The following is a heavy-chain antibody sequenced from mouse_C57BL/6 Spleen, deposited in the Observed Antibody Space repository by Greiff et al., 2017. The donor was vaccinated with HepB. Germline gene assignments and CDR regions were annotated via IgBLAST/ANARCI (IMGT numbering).Heavy chain of an antibody. Sequence: QVHVKQPGAELVKPGASVKMSCKASGYTFTSYWITWVKQRPGQGLEWIGDIYPGSGSTNYNEKFKSKATLTVDTSSSTAYMQLSSLTSEDSAVYYRARSELGRFDYWGQGTTLTVSS. CDR2: IYPGSGST. J-gene: IGHJ2*01. D-gene: IGHD4-1*01. CDR3: ARSELGRFDY. CDR1: GYTFTSYW. V-gene: IGHV1-55*01.